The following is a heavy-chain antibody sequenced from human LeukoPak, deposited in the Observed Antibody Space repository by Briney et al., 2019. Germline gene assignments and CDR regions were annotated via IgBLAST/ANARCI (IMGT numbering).Heavy chain of an antibody. Sequence: AETLSLPCTVSGGSLSNYYWPWLRQPPGKGLEWIVYIYYGGSTNYNPPLLSRVTISVDTSKNQFSLMLTSVTAADTAVYYCARGSWGPAGMRFDSWGQGTLVTVSS. V-gene: IGHV4-59*01. CDR3: ARGSWGPAGMRFDS. CDR1: GGSLSNYY. CDR2: IYYGGST. D-gene: IGHD2-2*01. J-gene: IGHJ4*02.